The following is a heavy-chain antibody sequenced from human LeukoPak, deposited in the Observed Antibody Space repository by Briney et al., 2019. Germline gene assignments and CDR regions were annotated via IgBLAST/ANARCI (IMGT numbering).Heavy chain of an antibody. V-gene: IGHV3-7*04. D-gene: IGHD3-16*01. J-gene: IGHJ4*02. CDR3: ARAPSYGNSYAN. CDR1: EFPFSSFW. Sequence: GGSLTLSCEASEFPFSSFWMSWVRQAPGKGLEWVADIKADGSEKRHVDSVKGRFTISRDNAKNSLYLQMNSLTAEDTAVYYCARAPSYGNSYANGGQGTLVTVSS. CDR2: IKADGSEK.